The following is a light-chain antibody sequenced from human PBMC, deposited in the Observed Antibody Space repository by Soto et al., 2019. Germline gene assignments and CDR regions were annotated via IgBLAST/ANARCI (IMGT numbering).Light chain of an antibody. Sequence: QSVLTQPPSVSGAPGQSVTFSCTGSSSNIGAGFDVHWYQHLPGRAPKLLIYGNTNRPSGVPDRFSASKSGTSASLAISGLQAEDEADYYCQSYDNPLSAWVFGGGTKVTVL. CDR1: SSNIGAGFD. CDR3: QSYDNPLSAWV. J-gene: IGLJ3*02. V-gene: IGLV1-40*01. CDR2: GNT.